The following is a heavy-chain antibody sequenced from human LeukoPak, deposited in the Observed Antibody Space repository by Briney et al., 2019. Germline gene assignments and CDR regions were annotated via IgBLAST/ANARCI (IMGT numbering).Heavy chain of an antibody. Sequence: SGPTLVNPTQALTLTCTFSGFSLSTSGMCVSWIRQPPGTALEWLALIDWDDDKYYSTSLKTRLTISKDTSKNQVVLTMTNMDPVDTATYYCARSKLAVAGTGDAFDIWGQGTMVTVSS. J-gene: IGHJ3*02. V-gene: IGHV2-70*01. CDR2: IDWDDDK. CDR3: ARSKLAVAGTGDAFDI. D-gene: IGHD6-19*01. CDR1: GFSLSTSGMC.